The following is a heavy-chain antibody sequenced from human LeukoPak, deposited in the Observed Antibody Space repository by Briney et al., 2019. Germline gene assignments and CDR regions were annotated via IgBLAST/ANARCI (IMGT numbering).Heavy chain of an antibody. D-gene: IGHD3-22*01. V-gene: IGHV3-23*01. CDR1: GFTFTTYG. CDR2: ISGSGDST. Sequence: PGGSLRLSCATSGFTFTTYGMNWVRQAPGKGLEWVSSISGSGDSTYYADSVKGRFTISRDNSKNTLYLQLNSLRAEDTAAYYCAKDRFPFSYDSSGCLDYWGQGTLVTVSS. CDR3: AKDRFPFSYDSSGCLDY. J-gene: IGHJ4*02.